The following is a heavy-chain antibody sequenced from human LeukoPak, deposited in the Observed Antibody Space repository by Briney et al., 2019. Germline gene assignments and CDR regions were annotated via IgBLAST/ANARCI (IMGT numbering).Heavy chain of an antibody. Sequence: PGGSLRLSCAASGFTFGSYSMNWVRQAPGKGLEWVSYISSSSSTIYYADSVKGRFTISRDNAKNSLYLEMNSLRAEDTAVYYCAREGGLEYSSSAGYFDYWGQGTLVTVSS. J-gene: IGHJ4*02. D-gene: IGHD6-6*01. V-gene: IGHV3-48*01. CDR1: GFTFGSYS. CDR2: ISSSSSTI. CDR3: AREGGLEYSSSAGYFDY.